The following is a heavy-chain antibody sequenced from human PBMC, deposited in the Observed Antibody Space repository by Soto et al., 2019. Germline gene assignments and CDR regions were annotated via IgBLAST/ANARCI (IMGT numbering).Heavy chain of an antibody. CDR2: INAGNGNT. Sequence: ASVKVSCKASGYTFTSYAMHGVRQAPGQRLEWMGWINAGNGNTKYSQKFQGRVTITRDTSASTAYMELSSLRSEDTAVYYCAREIGPPDVVVVPAAEDAFDIWGQGTMVTVSS. CDR3: AREIGPPDVVVVPAAEDAFDI. D-gene: IGHD2-2*01. V-gene: IGHV1-3*01. J-gene: IGHJ3*02. CDR1: GYTFTSYA.